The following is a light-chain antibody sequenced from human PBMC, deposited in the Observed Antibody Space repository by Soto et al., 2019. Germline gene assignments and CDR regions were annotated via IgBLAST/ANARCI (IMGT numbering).Light chain of an antibody. CDR3: HHYET. Sequence: EIVMTQSPATLSVSPGERATLSCRASQSVSSKLAWFQQKPGQAPSLLIYGVSTRATGVPARFSGSGSGTDFTLTISRLEPEDFTVYYCHHYETFGQGTKVDIK. V-gene: IGKV3-15*01. CDR2: GVS. J-gene: IGKJ1*01. CDR1: QSVSSK.